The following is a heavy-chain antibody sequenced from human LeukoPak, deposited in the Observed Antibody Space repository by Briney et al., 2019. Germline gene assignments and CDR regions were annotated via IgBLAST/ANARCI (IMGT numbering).Heavy chain of an antibody. CDR2: ISWDSGST. CDR3: AKDIERSAAGRTFDY. CDR1: GFTFDDYT. J-gene: IGHJ4*02. Sequence: GGSLRLSCAASGFTFDDYTMHWVRQAPGKGLEWVSLISWDSGSTYYADSVKGRFTISRDNSKNSLYLQMNSLRTEDTALYYCAKDIERSAAGRTFDYWGQGTLVTVSS. D-gene: IGHD6-13*01. V-gene: IGHV3-43*01.